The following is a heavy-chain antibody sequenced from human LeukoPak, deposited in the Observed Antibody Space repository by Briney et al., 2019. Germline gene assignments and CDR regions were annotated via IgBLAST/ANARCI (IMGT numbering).Heavy chain of an antibody. CDR2: IYYSGST. CDR1: GGSISSYY. CDR3: ARGAYCSGGSCYGDDAFDI. D-gene: IGHD2-15*01. Sequence: TSETLSLTCTVSGGSISSYYWSWIRQPPGKGLEWIGYIYYSGSTNYNPSLKSRVTISVDTSKNQFSLKLSSVTAADTAVYYCARGAYCSGGSCYGDDAFDIWGQGTMVTVSS. V-gene: IGHV4-59*01. J-gene: IGHJ3*02.